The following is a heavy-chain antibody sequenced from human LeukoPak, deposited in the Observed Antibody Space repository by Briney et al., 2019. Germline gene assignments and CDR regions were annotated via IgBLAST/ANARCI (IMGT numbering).Heavy chain of an antibody. D-gene: IGHD3-22*01. V-gene: IGHV3-23*01. Sequence: GGSLRLSCAASGFTFSSYAMSWVRQAPGKGLEWVSAISGSGGSTYYADSVKGRFTISRDNSKNTLYLQMNSLRAEDTTVYYCAKGRPTYYYDSSGYGFDYWGQGTLVTVSS. CDR2: ISGSGGST. CDR3: AKGRPTYYYDSSGYGFDY. J-gene: IGHJ4*02. CDR1: GFTFSSYA.